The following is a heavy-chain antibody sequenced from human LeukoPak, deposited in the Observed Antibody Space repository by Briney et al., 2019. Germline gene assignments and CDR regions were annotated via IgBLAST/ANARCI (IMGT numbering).Heavy chain of an antibody. CDR2: IPNDGGKT. CDR1: GFSFSSYA. D-gene: IGHD4-17*01. J-gene: IGHJ4*02. Sequence: PRRSLRLSCAASGFSFSSYAMHWVRQAPGKGLEWVAAIPNDGGKTYYADSVKGRFTISRDNSKNTLYLQMNSLRDVDTAIYFCARAGRADGDYHYFDYWGQGTLVTVSS. V-gene: IGHV3-30-3*01. CDR3: ARAGRADGDYHYFDY.